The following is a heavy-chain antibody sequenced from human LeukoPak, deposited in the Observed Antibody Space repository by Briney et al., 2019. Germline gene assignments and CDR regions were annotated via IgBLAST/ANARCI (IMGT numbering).Heavy chain of an antibody. J-gene: IGHJ6*03. CDR1: GFTFSSYA. CDR3: ANLGGQEVYNYYVGV. CDR2: IIDSGDIT. D-gene: IGHD3-16*01. Sequence: GGSLRLSCEASGFTFSSYAMSWVRQAPGKGLEWVSGIIDSGDITYYANSVKGGFTISRDNSKNTLYLQMNSLRAEDTAVYYCANLGGQEVYNYYVGVWGKGTTVAVSS. V-gene: IGHV3-23*01.